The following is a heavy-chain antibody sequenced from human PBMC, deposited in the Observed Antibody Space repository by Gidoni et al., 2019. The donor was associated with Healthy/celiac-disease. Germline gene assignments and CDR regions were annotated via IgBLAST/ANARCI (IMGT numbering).Heavy chain of an antibody. Sequence: EVQLVQSGAEVKKPGESLKISCKGSGYSFTSYWIGWVRQMPGQGLEWMWIIYPGDSDTRYSPSFQGQVTIAADKSISTAYLQWSSLKASDTAMYYCARRITGYGGIYYFDYWGQGTLVTVSS. CDR3: ARRITGYGGIYYFDY. V-gene: IGHV5-51*01. CDR1: GYSFTSYW. D-gene: IGHD4-17*01. CDR2: IYPGDSDT. J-gene: IGHJ4*02.